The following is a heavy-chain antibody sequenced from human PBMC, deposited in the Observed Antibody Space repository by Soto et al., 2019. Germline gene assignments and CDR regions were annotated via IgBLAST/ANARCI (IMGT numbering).Heavy chain of an antibody. Sequence: SVKVSCKASVYIFSSSVVQWVRQTRGQRLEWIGWIAVGSGNTKRAENFQERVTITWDLSTSTAYMELSSLRSEDTAVYYCAAGDYFALDYWGQGTPVTVSS. J-gene: IGHJ4*02. CDR3: AAGDYFALDY. CDR1: VYIFSSSV. V-gene: IGHV1-58*01. CDR2: IAVGSGNT. D-gene: IGHD3-9*01.